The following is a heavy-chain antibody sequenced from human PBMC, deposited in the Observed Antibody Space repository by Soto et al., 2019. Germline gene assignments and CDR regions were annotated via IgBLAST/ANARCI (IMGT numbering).Heavy chain of an antibody. Sequence: ASVKVSCKASGYTFTSYYMHWVRQAPGQGLEWMGIINPSGGSTSYAQKFQGRVTMTRDTSTSTVYMELSSLRSEDTAVYYCARVYCGGGSCYSWAFDIWGQGTMVTVSS. CDR3: ARVYCGGGSCYSWAFDI. CDR1: GYTFTSYY. J-gene: IGHJ3*02. D-gene: IGHD2-15*01. V-gene: IGHV1-46*03. CDR2: INPSGGST.